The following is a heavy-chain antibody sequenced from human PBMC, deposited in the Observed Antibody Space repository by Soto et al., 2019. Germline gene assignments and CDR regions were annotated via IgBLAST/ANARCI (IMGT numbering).Heavy chain of an antibody. CDR2: VWYDGNNK. Sequence: QVHLVESGGGVVQPGRSLRLSCAASGFTFSTYGMHWVRQAPGKGLEWVAVVWYDGNNKYYADSVKGRFSISRDNSKNTLFLQMSSLRAYDTAVYYYAARIAAATMFDYWGRGTLVTVSS. J-gene: IGHJ4*02. V-gene: IGHV3-33*01. D-gene: IGHD6-13*01. CDR3: AARIAAATMFDY. CDR1: GFTFSTYG.